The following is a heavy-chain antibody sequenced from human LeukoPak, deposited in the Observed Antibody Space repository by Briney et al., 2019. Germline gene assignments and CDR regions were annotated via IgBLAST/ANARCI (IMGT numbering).Heavy chain of an antibody. V-gene: IGHV4-4*07. CDR2: IYTSGST. D-gene: IGHD3-3*01. CDR1: GGSMGNYY. J-gene: IGHJ4*02. CDR3: AREWSGYYYFDY. Sequence: QASETLSLTCTVSGGSMGNYYWNWIRQAAGKGLEWIGRIYTSGSTNYNPSLKSRVSMSVDTSRNQFSLNLSSVTAADTAVYYCAREWSGYYYFDYWGQGAPVTVSS.